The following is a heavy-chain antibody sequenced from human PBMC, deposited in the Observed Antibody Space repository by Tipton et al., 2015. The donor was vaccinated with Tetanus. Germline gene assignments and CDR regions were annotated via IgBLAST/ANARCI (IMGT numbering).Heavy chain of an antibody. V-gene: IGHV1-69*01. CDR1: GGTFSGHV. J-gene: IGHJ3*01. CDR2: TTPIFGTA. D-gene: IGHD1-26*01. CDR3: ARDLKKTRGAAPSRDAYHV. Sequence: GAEVKKPGSSVKVSCRASGGTFSGHVISWVRQAPGKGLEWMGGTTPIFGTAEYAQRLQGRVTVTADESTGTAYMELRSLRFEDTAVYYCARDLKKTRGAAPSRDAYHVWGQGTMVIVSS.